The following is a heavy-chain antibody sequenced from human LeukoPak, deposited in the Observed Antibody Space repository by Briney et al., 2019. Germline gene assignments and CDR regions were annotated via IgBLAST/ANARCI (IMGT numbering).Heavy chain of an antibody. V-gene: IGHV3-7*01. CDR1: GFTFRIYW. Sequence: PGGSLRLSCAASGFTFRIYWMSWVRQAPGKGLEWVANIKQDGSEKYYVDSVKGRFTISRDNAKNSLYLQMNSLRAEDTAVYYCARAVGYCSGGSCFIDYWGQGTLVTVSS. CDR3: ARAVGYCSGGSCFIDY. J-gene: IGHJ4*02. D-gene: IGHD2-15*01. CDR2: IKQDGSEK.